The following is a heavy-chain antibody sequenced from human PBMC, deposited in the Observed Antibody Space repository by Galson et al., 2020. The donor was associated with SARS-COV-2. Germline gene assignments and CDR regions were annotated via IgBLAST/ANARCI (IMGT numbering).Heavy chain of an antibody. CDR3: ATDVAVGYNS. J-gene: IGHJ5*01. V-gene: IGHV3-11*01. D-gene: IGHD6-19*01. Sequence: GESLSLSCAGSGFTFSDDYLSWIRQAPGKRLEWVSYIGSSGSPIYYEDSMKGRFTISRDNAKNSLYLQMNSLRAEDTAVYYCATDVAVGYNSWGHGTLVTVSS. CDR2: IGSSGSPI. CDR1: GFTFSDDY.